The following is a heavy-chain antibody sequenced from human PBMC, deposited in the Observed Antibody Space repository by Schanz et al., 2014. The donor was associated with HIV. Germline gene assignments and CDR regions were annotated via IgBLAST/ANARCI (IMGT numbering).Heavy chain of an antibody. D-gene: IGHD2-15*01. CDR3: ARGSCSGGTCYSGDH. CDR2: ISGYIGNT. V-gene: IGHV1-18*01. CDR1: GYTFSNYA. J-gene: IGHJ4*02. Sequence: QGQLVQSGTEVKKPGASVTVSCKASGYTFSNYAINWVRQAPGQGLEWMGWISGYIGNTDYAQNLQDRVTMTADTFTSTAYMELRSLRSDDTAVYYCARGSCSGGTCYSGDHWGQGTLVAVSA.